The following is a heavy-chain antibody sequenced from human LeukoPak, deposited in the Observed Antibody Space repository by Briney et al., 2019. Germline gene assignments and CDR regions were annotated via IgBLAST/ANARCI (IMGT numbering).Heavy chain of an antibody. V-gene: IGHV3-30*18. D-gene: IGHD3-10*01. Sequence: PGRSLRLSCAASGLIFSSYGMHWVRQAPGKGLEWVAVISSDGNNTYYADSVKGRFTISRDNSKNTLYLQMDSLRAEDTAVYYCAKDSGSGRGLYYYGMDVWGKGTTVPDSS. CDR2: ISSDGNNT. J-gene: IGHJ6*04. CDR3: AKDSGSGRGLYYYGMDV. CDR1: GLIFSSYG.